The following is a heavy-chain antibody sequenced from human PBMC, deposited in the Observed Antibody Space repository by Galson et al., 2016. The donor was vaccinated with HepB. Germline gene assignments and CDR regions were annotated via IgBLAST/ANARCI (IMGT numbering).Heavy chain of an antibody. CDR2: IIPRFGRT. V-gene: IGHV1-69*13. CDR3: ARGGNLFDS. CDR1: AATFSTHA. D-gene: IGHD4-23*01. J-gene: IGHJ4*02. Sequence: SVKVSCKASAATFSTHAITWVRQAPGQGLEWMGVIIPRFGRTNYAQKFQGRLTMTVDESTTTVFMELSRLGPDDTAVFYGARGGNLFDSWGQGTLVTVSS.